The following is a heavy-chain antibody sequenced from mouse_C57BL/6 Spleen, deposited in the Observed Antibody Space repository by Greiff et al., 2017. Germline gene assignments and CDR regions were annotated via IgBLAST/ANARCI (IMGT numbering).Heavy chain of an antibody. Sequence: VQLQQSGAELVRPGASVKLSCKASGYTFTDYYINWVKQRPGQGLEWIARIYPGSGNTYYNEKFKGKATLTAEKSSSTAYMQLSSLTSEDSAVYFCARNDYDSYFDYWGQGTTLTVSS. V-gene: IGHV1-76*01. CDR2: IYPGSGNT. CDR3: ARNDYDSYFDY. D-gene: IGHD2-4*01. CDR1: GYTFTDYY. J-gene: IGHJ2*01.